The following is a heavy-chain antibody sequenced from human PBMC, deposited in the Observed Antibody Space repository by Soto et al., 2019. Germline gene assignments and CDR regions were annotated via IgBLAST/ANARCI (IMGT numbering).Heavy chain of an antibody. J-gene: IGHJ6*03. CDR1: GYTFTSYG. CDR2: ISAYNGNT. D-gene: IGHD3-10*01. CDR3: ARDPLRFGELLYPPYYYSYYMDV. V-gene: IGHV1-18*01. Sequence: ASVKVSCKASGYTFTSYGISWVGQAPGQGREGMGWISAYNGNTNYAQKLQGRVTMTTDTSTSTAYMELRSLRSDDTAVYYCARDPLRFGELLYPPYYYSYYMDVWGKGTTVTVSS.